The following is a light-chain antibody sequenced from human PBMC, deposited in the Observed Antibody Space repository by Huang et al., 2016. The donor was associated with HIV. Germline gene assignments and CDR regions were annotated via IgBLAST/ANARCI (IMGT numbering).Light chain of an antibody. CDR3: MHSTQHPYT. J-gene: IGKJ2*01. Sequence: DIVMTQTPLSLSVTPGQPASISCKSSQSLLHSDGKTYLYWYLQMPGQPPQLLIYEGSNRFSGVPDRFSGSGSGTDFTVKISRVEAEDVGVYYCMHSTQHPYTFGQGTKLEIK. V-gene: IGKV2D-29*01. CDR1: QSLLHSDGKTY. CDR2: EGS.